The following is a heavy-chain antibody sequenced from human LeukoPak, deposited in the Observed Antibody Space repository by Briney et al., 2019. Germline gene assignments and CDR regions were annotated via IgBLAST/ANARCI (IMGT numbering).Heavy chain of an antibody. CDR3: ARDQTRYRNSWENWFDP. CDR2: IYYSGST. D-gene: IGHD6-13*01. CDR1: GGSINSYY. J-gene: IGHJ5*02. Sequence: SENLSLTCSVSGGSINSYYWSWLRQPPGKGLEWIGYIYYSGSTNYNPSLKSRVTISVDTSKNQFSLKLSSVTAADTAVYYCARDQTRYRNSWENWFDPWGQGTLVTVSS. V-gene: IGHV4-59*01.